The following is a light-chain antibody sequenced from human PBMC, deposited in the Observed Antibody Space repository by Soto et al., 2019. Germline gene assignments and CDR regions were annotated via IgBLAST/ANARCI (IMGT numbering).Light chain of an antibody. CDR3: QSYASGLSALVV. CDR1: SSKIGAGYD. J-gene: IGLJ2*01. V-gene: IGLV1-40*01. Sequence: QSVLTQPPSVSGAPGQRVTISCTGNSSKIGAGYDVHWYQQLPGTAPQLLIYANNNRPSGVPDRFSGSKSGTSASLTITGLQAEDEADYYCQSYASGLSALVVFGGGTKLTVL. CDR2: ANN.